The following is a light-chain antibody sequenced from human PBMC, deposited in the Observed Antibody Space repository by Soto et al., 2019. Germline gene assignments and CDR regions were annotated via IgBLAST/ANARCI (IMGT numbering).Light chain of an antibody. CDR3: QQCYSSPRT. CDR1: QSISTY. J-gene: IGKJ1*01. Sequence: DIQMTQSPSTLSASVGDRVTITCRASQSISTYLNWYQQKLGRAPTLLIYAASSLQSGVPSRFSGGGSGTDFTLTISSLQPEDCAMYFRQQCYSSPRTFGQGTKVEIK. CDR2: AAS. V-gene: IGKV1-39*01.